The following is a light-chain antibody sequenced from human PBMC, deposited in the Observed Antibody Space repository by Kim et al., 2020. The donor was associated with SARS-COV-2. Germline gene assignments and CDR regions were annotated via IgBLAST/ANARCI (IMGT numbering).Light chain of an antibody. CDR2: QDS. J-gene: IGLJ1*01. CDR3: QAWDSSTAV. Sequence: SYELTQPPSVSVSPGQTASITCSGDKLGDKYACWYQQKPAQSPVLVIYQDSKRPSGIPERFSGSNSGNTATLTIRGTQAMDEADYYCQAWDSSTAVFGTGTKVTVL. V-gene: IGLV3-1*01. CDR1: KLGDKY.